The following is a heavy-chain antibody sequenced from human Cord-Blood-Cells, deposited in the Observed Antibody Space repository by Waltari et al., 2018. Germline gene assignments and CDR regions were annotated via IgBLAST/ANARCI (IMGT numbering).Heavy chain of an antibody. CDR3: ASLMAASGNY. D-gene: IGHD6-13*01. V-gene: IGHV1-8*01. J-gene: IGHJ4*02. CDR2: MKPDSGNT. CDR1: GYTFTSYD. Sequence: QVQLVQSGAEVKKPGASVKVSCKASGYTFTSYDINWVRQATGQGLEWMGWMKPDSGNTGYAQKVQGRVTMTRNTSISTAYMELGSMRSEETAVYYCASLMAASGNYWGQGTRVTVSS.